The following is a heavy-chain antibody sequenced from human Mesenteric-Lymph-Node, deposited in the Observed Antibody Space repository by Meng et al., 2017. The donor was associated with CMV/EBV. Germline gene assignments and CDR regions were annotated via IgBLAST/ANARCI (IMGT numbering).Heavy chain of an antibody. CDR1: GFTFSGYS. J-gene: IGHJ4*02. Sequence: GESLKISCAASGFTFSGYSMNWVRQAPGKGLEWISYISSSSSSIYYADSVKGRFTVSRDNAKNSLYLQMNSLRAEDTAVYYCARTFYGSGSPIDYWGQGTLVTVSS. CDR2: ISSSSSSI. V-gene: IGHV3-48*04. CDR3: ARTFYGSGSPIDY. D-gene: IGHD3-10*01.